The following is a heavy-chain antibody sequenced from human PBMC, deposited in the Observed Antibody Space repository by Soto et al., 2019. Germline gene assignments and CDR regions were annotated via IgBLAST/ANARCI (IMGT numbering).Heavy chain of an antibody. CDR3: FDY. D-gene: IGHD3-10*01. V-gene: IGHV3-23*01. CDR2: IGGRGSSA. CDR1: GFSFSNYA. Sequence: LRLSCAASGFSFSNYAMSWVRQAPGKGLEWLSGIGGRGSSAFYADSVKGRFAISRDNSEDTAVYYCAKKAAPHPGKTYYFDYWGQGTLVTSPQ. J-gene: IGHJ4*02.